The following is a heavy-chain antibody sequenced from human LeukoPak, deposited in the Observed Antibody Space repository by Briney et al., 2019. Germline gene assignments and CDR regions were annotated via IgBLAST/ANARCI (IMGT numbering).Heavy chain of an antibody. V-gene: IGHV4-34*01. Sequence: PSETLSLTCAVYGGSFRGCYWIWIRQPPGKGLEWIGEINHSGSTNYNPSLKSRVTISVDTSKNQFSLKLSSVTAADTAVYYFARERWNYGMDVWGQGTTVTVSS. CDR3: ARERWNYGMDV. J-gene: IGHJ6*02. CDR2: INHSGST. D-gene: IGHD2-15*01. CDR1: GGSFRGCY.